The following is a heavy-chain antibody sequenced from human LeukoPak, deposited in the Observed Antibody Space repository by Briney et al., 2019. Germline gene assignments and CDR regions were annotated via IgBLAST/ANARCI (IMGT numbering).Heavy chain of an antibody. CDR3: VRDQTVFTILDY. CDR1: GFTFSNYW. D-gene: IGHD4-17*01. V-gene: IGHV3-74*03. J-gene: IGHJ4*02. Sequence: GGSLRLSCVASGFTFSNYWMTWVRQAPGKGLVWVAAIKTDGSDMQYADSVKGRFAISRDNAKNTVYLQMNSLRDEDTAVYYCVRDQTVFTILDYWGQGTLVTVSS. CDR2: IKTDGSDM.